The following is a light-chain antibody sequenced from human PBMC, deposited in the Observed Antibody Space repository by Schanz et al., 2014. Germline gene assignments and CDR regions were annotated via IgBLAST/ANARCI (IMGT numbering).Light chain of an antibody. V-gene: IGLV2-14*01. J-gene: IGLJ3*02. CDR3: SSFGGSNNPPWV. Sequence: QSVLTQPASVSGSPGQSITISCTGTSSDVGGYNYVSWHQQHPGKAPKLMIYDVSNRPSGVSNRFSGAKSGNTASLTISGLQAEDEADYYCSSFGGSNNPPWVFGGGTKLTVL. CDR1: SSDVGGYNY. CDR2: DVS.